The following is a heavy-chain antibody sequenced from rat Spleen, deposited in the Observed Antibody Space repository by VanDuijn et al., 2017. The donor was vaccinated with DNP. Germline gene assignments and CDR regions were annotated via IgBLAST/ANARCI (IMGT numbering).Heavy chain of an antibody. J-gene: IGHJ3*01. CDR3: ATFYYDGYPLAY. D-gene: IGHD1-12*03. V-gene: IGHV5-31*01. CDR2: ITSSGSDT. CDR1: GFTFNNYW. Sequence: EVQLVESGGDLVQPGRSLKLSCVASGFTFNNYWMTWIRQVPGKGLEWFASITSSGSDTYYPDSVKGRFTISRDNARNTLYLQMDSLRSEDTATYYCATFYYDGYPLAYWGQGTLVTVSS.